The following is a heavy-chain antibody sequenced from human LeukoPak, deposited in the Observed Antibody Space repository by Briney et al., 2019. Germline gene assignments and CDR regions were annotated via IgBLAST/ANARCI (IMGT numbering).Heavy chain of an antibody. D-gene: IGHD7-27*01. CDR2: ITTGDGNT. CDR3: AKDGGLWVSAHWGDS. J-gene: IGHJ4*02. Sequence: GGSLRLPCTASGFTFSSYTMTWVRQAPGKGLKWVSTITTGDGNTYYADSVKGRFTVSRDDSKNTLYLQMNSLRAEDTAVYYCAKDGGLWVSAHWGDSWGRGTLVTVSS. CDR1: GFTFSSYT. V-gene: IGHV3-23*01.